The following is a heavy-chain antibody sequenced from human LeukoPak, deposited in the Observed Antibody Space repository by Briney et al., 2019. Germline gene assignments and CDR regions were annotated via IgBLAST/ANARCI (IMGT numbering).Heavy chain of an antibody. D-gene: IGHD3-22*01. CDR2: IWFDGSNK. Sequence: GRSLRLSCAASGFXFSTYGMHWVRQAPGKGLEWVAVIWFDGSNKYNADSVKGRFTISRDNSKNTLYLQMNSLRGEDTAVYYCARDSDSSFEGVPFDYWGQGTLVTVSS. CDR3: ARDSDSSFEGVPFDY. V-gene: IGHV3-33*01. J-gene: IGHJ4*02. CDR1: GFXFSTYG.